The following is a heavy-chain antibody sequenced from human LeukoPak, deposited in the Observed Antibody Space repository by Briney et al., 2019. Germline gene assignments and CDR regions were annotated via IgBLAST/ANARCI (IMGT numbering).Heavy chain of an antibody. CDR2: INGDGRDK. J-gene: IGHJ4*02. CDR3: ARGVDSAIDW. Sequence: GESLRLSCAASGFTFFSYAMNWVRQAPGKGLEWVANINGDGRDKYYVGSVRGRFTISRDNADNALYLQMNSLRGDDTALYYCARGVDSAIDWWGQGTLVTVSS. CDR1: GFTFFSYA. V-gene: IGHV3-7*01. D-gene: IGHD3-9*01.